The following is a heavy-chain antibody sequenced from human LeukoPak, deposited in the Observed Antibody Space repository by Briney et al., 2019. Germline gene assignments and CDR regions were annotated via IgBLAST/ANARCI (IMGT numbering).Heavy chain of an antibody. CDR3: ARGYSYGYVESFDY. D-gene: IGHD5-18*01. V-gene: IGHV1-69*13. J-gene: IGHJ4*02. Sequence: SVKVSCKASGGTFSSYAISWVRQAPGQGLEWMGGIIPIFGTANYAQKFQGRVTITADESTSTAYMELSSLRSEDTAVYYCARGYSYGYVESFDYWGQGTLVTVSS. CDR2: IIPIFGTA. CDR1: GGTFSSYA.